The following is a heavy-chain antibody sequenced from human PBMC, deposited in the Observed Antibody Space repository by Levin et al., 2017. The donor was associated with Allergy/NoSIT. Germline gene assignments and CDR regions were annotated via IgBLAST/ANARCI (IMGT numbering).Heavy chain of an antibody. J-gene: IGHJ4*02. CDR2: ISSRRYGAKS. V-gene: IGHV3-49*03. CDR1: GFTFADYA. CDR3: SRLPRDNDGHPFDY. D-gene: IGHD5-24*01. Sequence: GGSLRLSCTTSGFTFADYAMIWFRQAPGKGLECVGFISSRRYGAKSEYAASVQGRFTISRDDSKSITYLQMNSLYSEDTAIYYCSRLPRDNDGHPFDYWGQGTLVTVSS.